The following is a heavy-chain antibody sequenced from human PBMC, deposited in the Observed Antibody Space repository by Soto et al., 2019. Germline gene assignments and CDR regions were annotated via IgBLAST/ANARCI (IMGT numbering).Heavy chain of an antibody. CDR2: IYYSGST. D-gene: IGHD3-22*01. CDR3: ARVPHYYDSSGYYLPHFFDY. CDR1: GGSVSSGSYY. V-gene: IGHV4-61*01. Sequence: SETLSLTCTVSGGSVSSGSYYWSWIRQPPGKGLEWIGYIYYSGSTNYNPSLKSRVTISVDTSKNQFSLKLSSVTAADTAVYYCARVPHYYDSSGYYLPHFFDYRGQGTLVTVSS. J-gene: IGHJ4*02.